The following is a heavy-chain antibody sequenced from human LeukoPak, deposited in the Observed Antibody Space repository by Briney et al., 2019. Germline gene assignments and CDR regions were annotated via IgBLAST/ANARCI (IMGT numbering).Heavy chain of an antibody. CDR3: AKKPFYFDWSTYFDY. D-gene: IGHD3-9*01. Sequence: KPSETLSLTCTVSGGSISSYYWSWIRQPPGKGLEWIGYIYYSGSTNYNPSLKSRVTISVDTSKNQFSLKLSSVTAADTAVYYCAKKPFYFDWSTYFDYWGQGTLVTVSS. CDR1: GGSISSYY. V-gene: IGHV4-59*08. CDR2: IYYSGST. J-gene: IGHJ4*02.